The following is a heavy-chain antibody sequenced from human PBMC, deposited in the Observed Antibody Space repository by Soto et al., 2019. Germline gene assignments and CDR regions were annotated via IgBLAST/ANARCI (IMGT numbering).Heavy chain of an antibody. J-gene: IGHJ4*02. CDR2: INAGNGNT. CDR1: GYTFTSYA. V-gene: IGHV1-3*05. Sequence: QVQLVQSGAEEKKPGASVRVSCKASGYTFTSYAMHWVRQAPGQRLEWMGWINAGNGNTKYSQKFQGRVTITRDTSASTAYMELSSLRSEDTAVYYCARAVAVPADFDYWGQGTLVTVSS. CDR3: ARAVAVPADFDY. D-gene: IGHD6-19*01.